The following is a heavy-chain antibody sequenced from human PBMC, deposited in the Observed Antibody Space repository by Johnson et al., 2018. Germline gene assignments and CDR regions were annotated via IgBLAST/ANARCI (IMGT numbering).Heavy chain of an antibody. J-gene: IGHJ6*02. V-gene: IGHV3-74*01. D-gene: IGHD6-13*01. Sequence: EVQLVESGGGLVQPGGSLRLSCAASGFTFSNYNMNWVRQAPGKGLVWVSRINSNGRSISYADSVKGRFPIWRENAKSSLYLQMNSLRADDTAVYYCAREAAGRHYNHYGTDVWGQGATVTVS. CDR1: GFTFSNYN. CDR3: AREAAGRHYNHYGTDV. CDR2: INSNGRSI.